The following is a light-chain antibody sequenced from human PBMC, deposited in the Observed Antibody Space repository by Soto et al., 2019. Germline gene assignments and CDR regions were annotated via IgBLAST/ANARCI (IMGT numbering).Light chain of an antibody. CDR1: QVISSW. J-gene: IGKJ4*01. Sequence: DVQMTQSPSSLSASVGDRVTITCRASQVISSWLVWYQQKPGNAPKLLIYKASTLQSGVPSRFSGSESGTEFTLTIIGLQPEDFATYYCQQASTFPFTFGGGTEVRIK. V-gene: IGKV1-12*01. CDR2: KAS. CDR3: QQASTFPFT.